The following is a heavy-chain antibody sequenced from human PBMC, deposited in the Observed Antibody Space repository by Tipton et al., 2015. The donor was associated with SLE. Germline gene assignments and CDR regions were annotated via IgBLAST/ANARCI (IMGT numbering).Heavy chain of an antibody. CDR1: GFTFSSYW. D-gene: IGHD6-6*01. CDR3: AGGLVHYYYYMDV. Sequence: SLRLSCAASGFTFSSYWMHWVRQAPGKGLVRVSRINSDGSSTSYADSVKGRFTISRDNAKNTLYLQMNSLRAEDTAVYYCAGGLVHYYYYMDVWGKGTTVTVSS. J-gene: IGHJ6*03. CDR2: INSDGSST. V-gene: IGHV3-74*01.